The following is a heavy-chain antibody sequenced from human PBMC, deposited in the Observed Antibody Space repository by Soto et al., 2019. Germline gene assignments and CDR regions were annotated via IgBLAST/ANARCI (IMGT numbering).Heavy chain of an antibody. CDR1: GGSISSSSYY. Sequence: PSETQSLTCTVSGGSISSSSYYWGWIRQPPGKGLEWIGSIYYSGSTYYNPSLKSRVTISVDTSKNHFSLKLSSVTAADTAVYYCARHNGFDYYGSGIYYNLQIYYYYYGMDVWGQGTTVT. J-gene: IGHJ6*02. CDR3: ARHNGFDYYGSGIYYNLQIYYYYYGMDV. CDR2: IYYSGST. V-gene: IGHV4-39*01. D-gene: IGHD3-10*01.